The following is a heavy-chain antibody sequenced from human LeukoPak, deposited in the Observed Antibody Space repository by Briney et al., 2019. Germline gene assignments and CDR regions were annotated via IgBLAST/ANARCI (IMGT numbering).Heavy chain of an antibody. J-gene: IGHJ4*02. CDR2: IIPILGIA. D-gene: IGHD1-1*01. Sequence: SVKVSCKASGGTFSSYAIGWVRQAPGQGLEWMGRIIPILGIANYAQKFQGRVTITADKSTSTAYMELSSLRSEDTAVYYCARVVRAGIDYWGQGTLVTVSS. CDR1: GGTFSSYA. V-gene: IGHV1-69*04. CDR3: ARVVRAGIDY.